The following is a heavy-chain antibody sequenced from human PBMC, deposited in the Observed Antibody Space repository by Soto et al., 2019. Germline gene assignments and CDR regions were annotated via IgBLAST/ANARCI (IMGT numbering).Heavy chain of an antibody. D-gene: IGHD2-15*01. CDR1: RCIFSSYD. Sequence: AGSVPESCRATRCIFSSYDIYCVRQATGQGLAWMEWMKRSTSNSGYAQKFQGRATVTSDSSINTGYLELSRLVSEDTAVYYCARRAESNGCSGFGAYKYYLDFWGQGTLVTVSS. J-gene: IGHJ4*02. CDR2: MKRSTSNS. CDR3: ARRAESNGCSGFGAYKYYLDF. V-gene: IGHV1-8*01.